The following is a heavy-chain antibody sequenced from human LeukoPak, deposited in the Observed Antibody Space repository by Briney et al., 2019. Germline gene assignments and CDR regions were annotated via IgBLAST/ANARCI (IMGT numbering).Heavy chain of an antibody. D-gene: IGHD2-8*01. J-gene: IGHJ4*02. CDR3: ARVEFTSVFYPFDD. CDR1: GRSISRYY. Sequence: PSETLSLTCTVSGRSISRYYWSWIRQPPGKGLEWIGYIYYSGSTNYNPSLKSRVTISVDTSKNQFSLKLSSVTAADTAVYYCARVEFTSVFYPFDDWGQGTLVTVSS. V-gene: IGHV4-59*01. CDR2: IYYSGST.